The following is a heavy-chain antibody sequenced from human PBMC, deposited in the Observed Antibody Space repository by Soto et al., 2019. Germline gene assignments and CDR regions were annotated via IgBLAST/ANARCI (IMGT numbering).Heavy chain of an antibody. J-gene: IGHJ1*01. V-gene: IGHV3-23*01. CDR3: AKDPRVGASAAEYFQH. D-gene: IGHD1-26*01. Sequence: EVQLLESGGGLVQPGGSLRLSCAASGLTLSIYAMTWVRQAPGKGLEWVSSINTNGGSTFYADSVKGRFTISRDHSENTVYLQMNSLRVEDTAIYYCAKDPRVGASAAEYFQHWGQGTLVSVSS. CDR2: INTNGGST. CDR1: GLTLSIYA.